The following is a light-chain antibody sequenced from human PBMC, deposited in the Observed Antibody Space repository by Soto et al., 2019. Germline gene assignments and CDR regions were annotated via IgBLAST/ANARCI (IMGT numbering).Light chain of an antibody. V-gene: IGKV1-5*01. CDR2: DAS. Sequence: DIQMTQSPSTLSASVGDRVTISCRASQSIGNWLAWYQQSPGRAPNLLIYDASTLESRVPSRFSGNGSGTEFTLSISSLQAEDFATYYCQQFHDYSPPTFGGGTKVEIK. CDR3: QQFHDYSPPT. J-gene: IGKJ4*01. CDR1: QSIGNW.